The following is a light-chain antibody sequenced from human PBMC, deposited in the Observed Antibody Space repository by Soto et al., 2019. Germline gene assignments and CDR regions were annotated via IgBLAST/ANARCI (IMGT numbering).Light chain of an antibody. CDR3: LQHNSYPLT. V-gene: IGKV1-17*01. Sequence: DIQMTQSPSSLSASVGDRVTFTCRASQGIANELAWYQQKPTKAPKRLIYAASSLQSGVPSRFSGSGAGTEFTLTISSLQPEDFGTYHFLQHNSYPLTFGGGTTVEI. CDR2: AAS. J-gene: IGKJ4*01. CDR1: QGIANE.